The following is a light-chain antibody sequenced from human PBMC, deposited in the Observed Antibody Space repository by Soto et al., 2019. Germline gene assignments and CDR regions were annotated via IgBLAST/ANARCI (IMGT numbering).Light chain of an antibody. J-gene: IGKJ2*01. CDR2: AAS. V-gene: IGKV1-39*01. CDR1: QSLSSY. Sequence: DIQMTQSPSSLSASVGDRVTITCRASQSLSSYLNWYQQNPGKAPKLLIYAASSLQCGVPSRFSGSGSGTDFTLTISSQQPEDFATYYCQQGYSTPYTVGQGTKLEIK. CDR3: QQGYSTPYT.